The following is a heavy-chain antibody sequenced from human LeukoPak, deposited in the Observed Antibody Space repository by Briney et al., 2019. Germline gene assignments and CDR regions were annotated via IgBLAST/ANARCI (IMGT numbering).Heavy chain of an antibody. V-gene: IGHV6-1*01. D-gene: IGHD2-2*01. CDR2: TYYRSTWYN. CDR1: GDSVSSNSVT. Sequence: SQTLTLTCATSGDSVSSNSVTWNWIRQSPSRGLEWLGRTYYRSTWYNDYAVSVRGRITVNPDTSKNQFSLHLNSVTPEDTAVYYCARRLTQYDCFDPWGQGILVTVSS. CDR3: ARRLTQYDCFDP. J-gene: IGHJ5*02.